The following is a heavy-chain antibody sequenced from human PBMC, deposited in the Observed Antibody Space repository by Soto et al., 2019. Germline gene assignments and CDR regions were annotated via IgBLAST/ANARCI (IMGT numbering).Heavy chain of an antibody. CDR3: ARDREHFKDTWAFDV. V-gene: IGHV4-4*02. D-gene: IGHD3-3*02. CDR1: GDSDRNNNW. CDR2: VHHSGKN. J-gene: IGHJ3*01. Sequence: QVQLQESGPGLVKSSETLFLTCDVSGDSDRNNNWWNWVRQAPGKGLEWIGEVHHSGKNYYNPSLKSRLTISIGGSRNQLSLTLSSVTAADTAIYFCARDREHFKDTWAFDVWGQGTMVTVSS.